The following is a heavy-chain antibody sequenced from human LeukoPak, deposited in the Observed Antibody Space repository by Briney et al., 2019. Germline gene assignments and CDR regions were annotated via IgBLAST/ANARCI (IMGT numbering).Heavy chain of an antibody. CDR2: ISYDGSNK. Sequence: PGGSLRLSCAASGFTFSSYGMHWVRQAPGKGLEWVAVISYDGSNKYYADSVKGRFTISRDNAKNTLYLQMNSLRVEDTAVYYCNTVTYYNSRAPGDYWGQGTLVTVSS. V-gene: IGHV3-30*03. D-gene: IGHD3-10*01. J-gene: IGHJ4*02. CDR1: GFTFSSYG. CDR3: NTVTYYNSRAPGDY.